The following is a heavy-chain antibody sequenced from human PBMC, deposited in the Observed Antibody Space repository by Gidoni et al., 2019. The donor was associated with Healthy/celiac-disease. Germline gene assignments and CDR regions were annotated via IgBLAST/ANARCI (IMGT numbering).Heavy chain of an antibody. CDR3: AKAPTIFGVVGHHDY. Sequence: QVQLVESGGGVVQPGRSLRLSCAASGFTFSSYGMHWVRQAPGKGLEWVAVIAYDGSNKYHADSVKGRFTISRDNSKNTLYLQMNSLRAEDTAVYYCAKAPTIFGVVGHHDYWGQGTLVTVSS. D-gene: IGHD3-3*01. CDR1: GFTFSSYG. J-gene: IGHJ4*02. CDR2: IAYDGSNK. V-gene: IGHV3-30*18.